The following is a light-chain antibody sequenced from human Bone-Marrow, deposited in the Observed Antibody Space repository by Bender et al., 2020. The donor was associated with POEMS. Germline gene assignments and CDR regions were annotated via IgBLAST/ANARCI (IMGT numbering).Light chain of an antibody. Sequence: SYELTQPPSVSVSPGQTATITCSGEKLGEEYACWYQQKPGQSPVVVIYQDTKRPSGIPERFSGSTSGNTASLALSGTQTMDEADYYSLWWGSNTAVFGGGTKLTGL. V-gene: IGLV3-1*01. CDR1: KLGEEY. J-gene: IGLJ2*01. CDR3: LWWGSNTAV. CDR2: QDT.